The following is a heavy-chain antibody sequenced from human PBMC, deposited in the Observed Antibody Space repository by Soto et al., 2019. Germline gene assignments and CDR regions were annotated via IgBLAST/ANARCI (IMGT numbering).Heavy chain of an antibody. CDR2: IGTAGDT. CDR1: GFTFSSYD. CDR3: ARAYYGPHYYYYGMDV. Sequence: GGSLRLSCAASGFTFSSYDMHWVRQATGKGLEWVSAIGTAGDTYYPGSVKGRFTISRENAKNSLYLQMNSLRAGDTAVYYCARAYYGPHYYYYGMDVSGQGTTVTVSS. D-gene: IGHD3-10*01. V-gene: IGHV3-13*04. J-gene: IGHJ6*02.